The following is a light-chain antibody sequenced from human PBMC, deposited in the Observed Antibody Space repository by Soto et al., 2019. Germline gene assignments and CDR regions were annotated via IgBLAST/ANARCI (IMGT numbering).Light chain of an antibody. Sequence: EIVLTQSPGTLSLSPGERAALSCRASLSVSSSYLAWYQQKPGQAPRLLIYGASSRAPGIPGRFSGSGSGTDFTLTISRLEPEDFAVYYCQQYGSSPWTFGQGTKVEFK. V-gene: IGKV3-20*01. CDR2: GAS. CDR1: LSVSSSY. CDR3: QQYGSSPWT. J-gene: IGKJ1*01.